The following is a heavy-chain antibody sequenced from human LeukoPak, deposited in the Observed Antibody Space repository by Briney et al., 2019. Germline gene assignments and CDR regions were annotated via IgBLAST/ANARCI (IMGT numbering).Heavy chain of an antibody. V-gene: IGHV3-21*01. D-gene: IGHD6-13*01. CDR2: IGSRSTSI. Sequence: PGGSVRLSCAASGFTFTSHSMNWVRQAPGKGLEWVCSIGSRSTSIYYAHSVKGRFTISRDKAKNSLYLEVNSLRAKDTAVYSCARESSHAFHLWGQGPMVTLPS. CDR3: ARESSHAFHL. J-gene: IGHJ3*01. CDR1: GFTFTSHS.